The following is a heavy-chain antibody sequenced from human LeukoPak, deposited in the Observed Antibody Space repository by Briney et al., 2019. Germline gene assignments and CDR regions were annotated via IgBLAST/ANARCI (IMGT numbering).Heavy chain of an antibody. Sequence: GGSLRLSCAASGFTFTSYWMHWVRQAPGKGLVWVSRINGDGSSISYADSVKGRFTISRDNAKNTLYLQMSSLRADDTAVYYCASQLSFWGQGTLVTVSS. CDR3: ASQLSF. J-gene: IGHJ4*02. D-gene: IGHD1-1*01. V-gene: IGHV3-74*01. CDR2: INGDGSSI. CDR1: GFTFTSYW.